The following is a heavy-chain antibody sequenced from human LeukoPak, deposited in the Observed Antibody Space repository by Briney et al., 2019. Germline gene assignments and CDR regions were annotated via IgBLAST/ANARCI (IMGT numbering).Heavy chain of an antibody. CDR3: AREDGDYGDYVHYYYGMDV. D-gene: IGHD4-17*01. Sequence: PSETLSLTCAVYGGSFSGYYWSWIRQPPGKGLEWIGEINHSGSTNYNPSLKSRVTISVDTSKNQFSLKLSSVTAADTAVYYCAREDGDYGDYVHYYYGMDVWGQGTTVTVSS. CDR2: INHSGST. V-gene: IGHV4-34*01. J-gene: IGHJ6*02. CDR1: GGSFSGYY.